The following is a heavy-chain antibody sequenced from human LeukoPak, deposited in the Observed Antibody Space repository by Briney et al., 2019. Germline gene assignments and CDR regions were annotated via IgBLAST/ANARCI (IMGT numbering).Heavy chain of an antibody. J-gene: IGHJ2*01. D-gene: IGHD5-18*01. V-gene: IGHV6-1*01. CDR1: GDSVSSNSAT. CDR3: ARDGSVGYHWYFDL. Sequence: SQTLSLPCAISGDSVSSNSATWNWIRQSPSRGLEWLGRTYYRSKWYYDYAVSVKSRITINPDTSKNQFSLQLNSVTPDDTAVYYCARDGSVGYHWYFDLWGRGTLVTVSS. CDR2: TYYRSKWYY.